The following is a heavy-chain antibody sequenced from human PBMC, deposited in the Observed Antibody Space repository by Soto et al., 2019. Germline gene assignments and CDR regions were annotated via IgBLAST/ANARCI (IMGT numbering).Heavy chain of an antibody. J-gene: IGHJ6*03. D-gene: IGHD4-17*01. Sequence: SETLSLTCTVSGGSISSYYWSWIRQPPGKGLELIGYIYYSGSTNYNPSLKSRVIISVDTSKNQFSLKLSSVTAADTAVYYCARVGQYGDGSYYQHYYMDVWGKGTTVTVSS. CDR3: ARVGQYGDGSYYQHYYMDV. CDR2: IYYSGST. CDR1: GGSISSYY. V-gene: IGHV4-59*01.